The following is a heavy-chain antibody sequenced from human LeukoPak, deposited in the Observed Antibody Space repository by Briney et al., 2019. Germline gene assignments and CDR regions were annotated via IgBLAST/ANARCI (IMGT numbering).Heavy chain of an antibody. J-gene: IGHJ4*02. V-gene: IGHV3-23*01. CDR2: ISGSGGST. Sequence: GGSLRLSCAASGFTFSSYAMSWVRQAPGKGLEWVSAISGSGGSTYYADSVKGRFTFSRDNSKNTLYLQMNSLRAEDTAVYYCAKVWDWGIGSYWGQGTLVTVSS. CDR1: GFTFSSYA. D-gene: IGHD3/OR15-3a*01. CDR3: AKVWDWGIGSY.